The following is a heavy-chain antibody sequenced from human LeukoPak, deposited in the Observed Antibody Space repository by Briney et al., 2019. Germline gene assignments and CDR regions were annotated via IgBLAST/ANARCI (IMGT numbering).Heavy chain of an antibody. D-gene: IGHD3-10*01. Sequence: PGGSLRLSCAASGFTFSSYAMHWVRQAPGKGLEWVAVISYDGSNKYYADSVKGRFTISRDNAKNSLYLQMNSLRAEDTAVYYCARRWSYYGSGSESAFDYWGQGTLVTVSS. CDR1: GFTFSSYA. CDR2: ISYDGSNK. CDR3: ARRWSYYGSGSESAFDY. J-gene: IGHJ4*02. V-gene: IGHV3-30*04.